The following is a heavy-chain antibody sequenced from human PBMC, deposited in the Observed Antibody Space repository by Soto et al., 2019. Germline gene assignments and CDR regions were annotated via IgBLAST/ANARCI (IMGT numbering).Heavy chain of an antibody. Sequence: QLQLQESGPGLVKPSETLSLICTVSGDSISSGRYHWGWIRQPPGKGLEFIATIHYTGNTHYNPSLRSRVTIIVATSQRQFSLRLSSVTAADTAVYYCARADGFGVVTTFMDYWGQGTLVTVSS. CDR3: ARADGFGVVTTFMDY. V-gene: IGHV4-39*01. CDR1: GDSISSGRYH. D-gene: IGHD3-3*01. J-gene: IGHJ4*02. CDR2: IHYTGNT.